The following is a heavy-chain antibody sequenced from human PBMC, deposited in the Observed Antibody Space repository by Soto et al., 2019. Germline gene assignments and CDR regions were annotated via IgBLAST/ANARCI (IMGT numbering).Heavy chain of an antibody. V-gene: IGHV4-39*02. J-gene: IGHJ4*02. CDR3: AKDASCYSCGA. Sequence: SETKSLTCAVSGASISSSSFYWGWFRQPPGKGLEWIGSIRYGGDASFNPSLKSRVTISIDTSKNHFSLSLRSVTAADTAIYYCAKDASCYSCGAWGQGAPVTVSS. D-gene: IGHD2-15*01. CDR2: IRYGGDA. CDR1: GASISSSSFY.